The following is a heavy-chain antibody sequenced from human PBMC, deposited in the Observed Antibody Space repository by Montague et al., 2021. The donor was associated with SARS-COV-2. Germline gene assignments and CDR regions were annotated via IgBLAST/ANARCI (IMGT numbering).Heavy chain of an antibody. CDR1: GFIFKKYA. J-gene: IGHJ4*02. Sequence: SLSLSFAASGFIFKKYALHWFRQTPGKGLEWVAVISFDGSVKYYADSVKGRFTISRDNSRSTLYLQMNSLRIEDTAVYYCARAFAMVRGVVDDDWGQGTLVTVSS. D-gene: IGHD3-10*01. CDR2: ISFDGSVK. CDR3: ARAFAMVRGVVDDD. V-gene: IGHV3-30*04.